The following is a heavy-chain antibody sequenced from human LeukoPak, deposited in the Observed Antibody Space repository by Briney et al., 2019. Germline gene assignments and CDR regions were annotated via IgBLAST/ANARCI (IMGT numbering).Heavy chain of an antibody. CDR2: IKQDGSEK. Sequence: GGSLRLSCTASEFTVSSYWMSWVRQAPGKGLEWVANIKQDGSEKDYVDSVKGRFTISRDNAKNSLYLQMNNLRAEDTAVYYCARYCGGDCYGMDVWGQGTTVTVSS. J-gene: IGHJ6*02. CDR1: EFTVSSYW. D-gene: IGHD2-21*01. V-gene: IGHV3-7*01. CDR3: ARYCGGDCYGMDV.